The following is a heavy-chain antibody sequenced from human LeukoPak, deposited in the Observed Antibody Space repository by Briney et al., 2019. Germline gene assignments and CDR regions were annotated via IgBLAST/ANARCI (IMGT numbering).Heavy chain of an antibody. CDR2: ISGSGGST. CDR1: GFTFSSYA. V-gene: IGHV3-23*01. D-gene: IGHD3-10*01. Sequence: GGSLRLSCAASGFTFSSYAMSWVRQAPGKGLEWVSAISGSGGSTYYADSVKGRFTISRDNSKNTLYLQMSSLRAEDTAVYYCAYYYGSGSYEGFDPWGQGTLVTVSP. CDR3: AYYYGSGSYEGFDP. J-gene: IGHJ5*02.